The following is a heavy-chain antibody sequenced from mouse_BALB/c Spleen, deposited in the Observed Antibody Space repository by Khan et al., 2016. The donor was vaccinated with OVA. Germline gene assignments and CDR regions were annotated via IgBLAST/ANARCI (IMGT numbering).Heavy chain of an antibody. CDR2: ISYSGVT. CDR3: ARGNYYGYYFDY. J-gene: IGHJ2*01. Sequence: VQLKESGPGLVKPSQSLSLTCTVTGYSITSGYAWNWIRQFPGNKLEWMGYISYSGVTSYTPSLKSRISITRDTSKNQFFLQLNSVTTEDTATYYCARGNYYGYYFDYWGQGTTRTGSS. D-gene: IGHD1-1*01. CDR1: GYSITSGYA. V-gene: IGHV3-2*02.